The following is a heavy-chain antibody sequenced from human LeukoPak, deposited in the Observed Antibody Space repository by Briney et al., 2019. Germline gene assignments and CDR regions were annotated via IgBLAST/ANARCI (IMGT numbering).Heavy chain of an antibody. CDR2: IGHNGTT. V-gene: IGHV4-34*01. CDR3: ARGIYDLVRGVPNAFDI. J-gene: IGHJ3*02. CDR1: GGSFSDYN. D-gene: IGHD3-10*01. Sequence: SETLSLTCAVYGGSFSDYNWTWIRQSPGKGLEWIGEIGHNGTTNYNPSLKGRVTISLDTSKNQFSLKLISVTAADTAVYYCARGIYDLVRGVPNAFDIWGQGTMVTVSS.